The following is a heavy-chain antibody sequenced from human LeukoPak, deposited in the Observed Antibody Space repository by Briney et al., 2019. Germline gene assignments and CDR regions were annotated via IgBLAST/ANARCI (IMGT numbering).Heavy chain of an antibody. CDR2: IYYSGST. CDR1: GGSISSYY. Sequence: SETLSLTCTVSGGSISSYYWSWIRQPPGKGLERIGYIYYSGSTNYNPSLKSRVTISVDTSKNQFSLKLSSVTAADTAVYYCAKQDIVATTYFDCWGPGTPVTV. CDR3: AKQDIVATTYFDC. D-gene: IGHD5-12*01. J-gene: IGHJ4*02. V-gene: IGHV4-59*08.